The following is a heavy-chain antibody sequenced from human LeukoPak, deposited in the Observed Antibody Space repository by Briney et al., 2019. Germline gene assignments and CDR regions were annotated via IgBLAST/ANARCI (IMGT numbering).Heavy chain of an antibody. J-gene: IGHJ4*02. CDR1: GVTFSSYW. V-gene: IGHV3-74*01. Sequence: GGSLRLSCAASGVTFSSYWMHWVRQAPGKGLVWVSRISDGGSTTTYADSVKGRFTISRDNAKNTLYLQMNGLRAEDTAVYYCSRSAYYDGSSNYYDYWGQGTLVTVSS. CDR2: ISDGGSTT. CDR3: SRSAYYDGSSNYYDY. D-gene: IGHD3-22*01.